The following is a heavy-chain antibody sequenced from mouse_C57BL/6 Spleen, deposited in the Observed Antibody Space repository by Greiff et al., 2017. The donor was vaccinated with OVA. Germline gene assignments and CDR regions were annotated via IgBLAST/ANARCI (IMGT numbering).Heavy chain of an antibody. J-gene: IGHJ3*01. V-gene: IGHV2-2*01. CDR1: GFSLTSYG. CDR2: IWSGGST. D-gene: IGHD2-5*01. Sequence: VHLVESGPGLVQPSQSLSITCTVSGFSLTSYGVHWVRQSPGKGLEWLGVIWSGGSTDYNAAFISRLSISKDNSKSQVFFKMNSLQADDTAIYYCARPYYSNYGASFAYWGQGTLVTVSA. CDR3: ARPYYSNYGASFAY.